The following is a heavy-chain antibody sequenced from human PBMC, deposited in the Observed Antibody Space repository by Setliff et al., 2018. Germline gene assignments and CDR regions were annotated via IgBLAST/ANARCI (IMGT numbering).Heavy chain of an antibody. Sequence: ASVKVSCKASRYTFTKYFTHWVRQAPGQGLEWMGIINPSGGYANYAQKFQGRVTMTRDTSTSTVYMELSSLRSEDTAVYYCARAPLESGYNYGQGHYFDYWGQGTLVTVSS. V-gene: IGHV1-46*01. CDR3: ARAPLESGYNYGQGHYFDY. CDR1: RYTFTKYF. D-gene: IGHD5-18*01. CDR2: INPSGGYA. J-gene: IGHJ4*02.